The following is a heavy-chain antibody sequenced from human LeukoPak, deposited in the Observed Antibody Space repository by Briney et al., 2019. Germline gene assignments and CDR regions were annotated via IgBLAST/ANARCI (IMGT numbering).Heavy chain of an antibody. CDR1: GFTFSGYP. CDR3: AKVPYYYDSSGYYPFDY. Sequence: GGSLRLSCAASGFTFSGYPIHWVRQAPGKGLEWVAVISYDGSNKYYADSVKGRFTISRDNSKNTLYLQMNSLRAEDTAVYYCAKVPYYYDSSGYYPFDYWGQGTLVTVSS. J-gene: IGHJ4*02. D-gene: IGHD3-22*01. V-gene: IGHV3-30-3*02. CDR2: ISYDGSNK.